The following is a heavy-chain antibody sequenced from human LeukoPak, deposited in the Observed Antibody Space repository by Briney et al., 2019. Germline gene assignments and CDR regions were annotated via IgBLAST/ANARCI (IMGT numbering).Heavy chain of an antibody. J-gene: IGHJ4*02. Sequence: ASVMVSCKASGYTYTNHGITWVRQAPGQGLEWMGWISAYNRDTKYAQNFQGRVTLITESSTNTAYMELRSLRSDDTAAYYCARDPSNTSGWSPYFDYWGQGTLVTVSA. D-gene: IGHD6-13*01. CDR1: GYTYTNHG. V-gene: IGHV1-18*04. CDR2: ISAYNRDT. CDR3: ARDPSNTSGWSPYFDY.